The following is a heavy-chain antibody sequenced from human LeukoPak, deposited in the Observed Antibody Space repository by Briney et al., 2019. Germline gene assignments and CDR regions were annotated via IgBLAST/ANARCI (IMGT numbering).Heavy chain of an antibody. J-gene: IGHJ4*02. CDR2: IYYSGST. CDR1: GGSISSSSYY. D-gene: IGHD6-13*01. Sequence: SETLSLTCTVSGGSISSSSYYWGWIRQPPGKGLEWIGSIYYSGSTYYNPSLKSRVTISVDTSKNQFSLKLSSVTAADTAVYYCARTSSSWLKNFDYWGQGTLVTVSS. CDR3: ARTSSSWLKNFDY. V-gene: IGHV4-39*07.